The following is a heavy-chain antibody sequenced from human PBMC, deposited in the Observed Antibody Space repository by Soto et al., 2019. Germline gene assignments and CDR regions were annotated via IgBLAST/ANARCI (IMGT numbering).Heavy chain of an antibody. V-gene: IGHV3-23*01. D-gene: IGHD3-10*01. CDR3: ASELYYYSYGMDV. Sequence: EVQLLESGGGLVQPGGSLRLSCAASGFTLSNYAINWVRQAPGKGLEWVSGITLNGDNTYHADSVKGRFTVSRDNSKNTLYLEMKSLRVEDTAFYSCASELYYYSYGMDVWGPGTTVIVSS. CDR2: ITLNGDNT. CDR1: GFTLSNYA. J-gene: IGHJ6*02.